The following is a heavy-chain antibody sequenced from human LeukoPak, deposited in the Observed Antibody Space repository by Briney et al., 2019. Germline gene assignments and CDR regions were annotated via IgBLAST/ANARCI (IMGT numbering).Heavy chain of an antibody. CDR3: ARILTTVTTDYYYYGMDV. J-gene: IGHJ6*02. V-gene: IGHV3-30*02. Sequence: GGSLRLSCAASGFTFSSYGMHWVRQAPGKGLEWVAFIRYDGSNKYYADSVKGRFTISRDNSKNTLYLQMNSLRAEDTAVYYCARILTTVTTDYYYYGMDVWGQGTTVTVSS. CDR2: IRYDGSNK. D-gene: IGHD4-17*01. CDR1: GFTFSSYG.